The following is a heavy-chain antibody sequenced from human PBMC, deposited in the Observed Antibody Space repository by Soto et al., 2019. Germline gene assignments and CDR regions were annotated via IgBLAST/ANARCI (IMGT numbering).Heavy chain of an antibody. CDR3: ARSRHGSGSYTHFYSGLDV. J-gene: IGHJ6*02. D-gene: IGHD3-10*01. V-gene: IGHV3-30-3*01. Sequence: QVQLVESGGGVVQPGRSLRRSCAASGFTFISYAMHWVRQAPGKGLEWVAVISFDGSTEYYADSVKGRFTISRDNSKNTVYLQMNSLRSEDTAVYYCARSRHGSGSYTHFYSGLDVWGQGTTVSVSS. CDR1: GFTFISYA. CDR2: ISFDGSTE.